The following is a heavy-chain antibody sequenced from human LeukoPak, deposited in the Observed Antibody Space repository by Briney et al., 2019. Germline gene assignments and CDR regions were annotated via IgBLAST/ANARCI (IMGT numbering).Heavy chain of an antibody. J-gene: IGHJ4*02. Sequence: GSSVKLSCKASGGTFSSYAISWVRQAPGQGLEWMGGIIPIFGTANYAQKSQGRVTITADKSTSTAYMELSSLRSEDTAVYYCALDTAESYYFDYWGQGTLVTVSS. CDR2: IIPIFGTA. V-gene: IGHV1-69*06. CDR3: ALDTAESYYFDY. D-gene: IGHD5-18*01. CDR1: GGTFSSYA.